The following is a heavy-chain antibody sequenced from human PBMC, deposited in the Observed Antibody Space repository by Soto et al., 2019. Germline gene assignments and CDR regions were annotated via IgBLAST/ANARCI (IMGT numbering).Heavy chain of an antibody. Sequence: QVTLKESGPVLVKPTETLTLTCTVSGFSLSNARMGVSWIRQPPGKALEWLAHIFSNDEKSYITSLKSRLTISKDTSKRQVVLTMTNMDPVDTATYYCARIGALLWFGELLEGDYYYYGMDVWGQETTVTVSS. CDR1: GFSLSNARMG. CDR3: ARIGALLWFGELLEGDYYYYGMDV. V-gene: IGHV2-26*01. J-gene: IGHJ6*01. D-gene: IGHD3-10*01. CDR2: IFSNDEK.